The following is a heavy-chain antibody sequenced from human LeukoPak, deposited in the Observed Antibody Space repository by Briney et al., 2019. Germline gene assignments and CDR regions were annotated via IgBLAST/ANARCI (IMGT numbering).Heavy chain of an antibody. CDR1: GFTFTSSA. CDR3: AAVGLSGYSNHDAFDI. CDR2: IVVGSGNT. Sequence: SVKVSCKASGFTFTSSAMQWVRQARGQRLEWIGWIVVGSGNTNYAQEFQERVTITRDMSTSTAYMELSSLRSEDTAVYYCAAVGLSGYSNHDAFDIWGQGTMVTVSS. D-gene: IGHD3-22*01. V-gene: IGHV1-58*02. J-gene: IGHJ3*02.